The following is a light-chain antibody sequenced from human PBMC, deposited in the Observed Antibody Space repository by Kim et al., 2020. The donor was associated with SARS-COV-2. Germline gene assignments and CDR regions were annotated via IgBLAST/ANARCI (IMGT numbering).Light chain of an antibody. CDR2: GKN. Sequence: VALGETVRITCQGDSLRSNYATWYQQKPGQAPILVIYGKNDRPSGIPDRFSGSSSGNTASLTITGTQAGDEADYYCNSRDSNDNVVFGGGTKLTVL. CDR1: SLRSNY. CDR3: NSRDSNDNVV. J-gene: IGLJ2*01. V-gene: IGLV3-19*01.